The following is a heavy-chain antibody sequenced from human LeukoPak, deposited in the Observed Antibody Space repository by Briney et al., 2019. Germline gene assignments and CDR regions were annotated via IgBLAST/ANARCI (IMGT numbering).Heavy chain of an antibody. D-gene: IGHD5-12*01. Sequence: GGSLRLSCAASRFTFSSYAMSWVRQAPGKGLEWVSAISGSGGSTYYADSVKGRFTISRDNSKNTLYLQMNSLRAEDTAVYYCAKVGYSGYENLDYWGQGTLVTVSS. CDR1: RFTFSSYA. V-gene: IGHV3-23*01. CDR3: AKVGYSGYENLDY. CDR2: ISGSGGST. J-gene: IGHJ4*02.